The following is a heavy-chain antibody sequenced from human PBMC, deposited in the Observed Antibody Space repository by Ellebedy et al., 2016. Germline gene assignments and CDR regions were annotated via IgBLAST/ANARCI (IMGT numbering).Heavy chain of an antibody. V-gene: IGHV1-46*01. CDR3: ARVPITMVRGVIIPATFFDY. CDR1: GYTFTSYY. D-gene: IGHD3-10*01. J-gene: IGHJ4*02. CDR2: INPSGGST. Sequence: ASVKVSXXASGYTFTSYYMYWVRQAPGQGLEWMGLINPSGGSTSYAQKFQGRVTLTRDTSTSTDYMELSSLRSEDTAVYYCARVPITMVRGVIIPATFFDYWGQGTLVTVSS.